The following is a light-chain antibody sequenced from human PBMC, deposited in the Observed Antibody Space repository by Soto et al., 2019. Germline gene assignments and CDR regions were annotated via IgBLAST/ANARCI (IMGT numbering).Light chain of an antibody. Sequence: IQMTQSPSTLSASVGDRVTITCRASQSISSWLAWYQQKPGKAPKLLIYDASSLESGVPSRFSGSGSGTEFTLTISSLQPDDFATYYCQQYSNFPWTFGQGTKVDIK. CDR3: QQYSNFPWT. CDR2: DAS. CDR1: QSISSW. J-gene: IGKJ1*01. V-gene: IGKV1-5*01.